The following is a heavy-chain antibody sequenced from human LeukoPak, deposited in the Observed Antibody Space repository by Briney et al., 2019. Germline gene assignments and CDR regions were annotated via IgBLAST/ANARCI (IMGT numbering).Heavy chain of an antibody. CDR1: GFTISSNR. D-gene: IGHD7-27*01. V-gene: IGHV3-7*01. Sequence: GGTLRLSSATSGFTISSNRMSWIRQAPGNALEPLANIKHYGSETNSVDSVKGRFTTSRDNAKHSLHLQINSLRVENTAVYYCAKTGGPHGMDVWGQGTTLPVSS. CDR3: AKTGGPHGMDV. CDR2: IKHYGSET. J-gene: IGHJ6*02.